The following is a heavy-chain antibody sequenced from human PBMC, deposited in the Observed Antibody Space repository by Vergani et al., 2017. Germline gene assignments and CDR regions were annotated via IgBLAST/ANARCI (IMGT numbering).Heavy chain of an antibody. Sequence: QVTLRESGPALVKPTQTLTLTCTFSGFSLSTSGMCVSWIRQPPGKALEWLARIDWDDDKRYSPSLKSRLTITKDTSKNQVVLTMTNMNPVDTATYYCAHSSGYSGYDWYGMDVWGQGTTVTVSS. CDR2: IDWDDDK. V-gene: IGHV2-5*08. CDR3: AHSSGYSGYDWYGMDV. CDR1: GFSLSTSGMC. D-gene: IGHD5-12*01. J-gene: IGHJ6*02.